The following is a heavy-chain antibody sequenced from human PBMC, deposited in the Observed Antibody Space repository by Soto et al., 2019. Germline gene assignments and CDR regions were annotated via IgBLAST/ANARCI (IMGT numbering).Heavy chain of an antibody. CDR3: VREPDRWSSGLGRWRE. CDR2: ANPNGGDT. CDR1: GYTFTEYY. V-gene: IGHV1-2*02. Sequence: ASVKVSCKASGYTFTEYYIHWVRQAPGKGPEWMGWANPNGGDTNYAQKFRGRVTMATYTSIVTAYMELTRLRSDDTATYYCVREPDRWSSGLGRWREWGQGTPVTVSS. D-gene: IGHD3-10*01. J-gene: IGHJ4*02.